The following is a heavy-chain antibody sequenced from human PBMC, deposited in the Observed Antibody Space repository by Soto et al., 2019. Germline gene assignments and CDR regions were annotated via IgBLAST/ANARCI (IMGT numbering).Heavy chain of an antibody. Sequence: GGSLRLSCAGSGFTVGDSYMSWIRQAPGKGLEWLSYISPGSRYPAYADSVKGRFTISRDNAKRSLYLQMMSLTAEDTAIYYCVRGGGGGLFDPWGQGTMVTVS. CDR3: VRGGGGGLFDP. V-gene: IGHV3-11*06. CDR2: ISPGSRYP. CDR1: GFTVGDSY. D-gene: IGHD2-15*01. J-gene: IGHJ5*02.